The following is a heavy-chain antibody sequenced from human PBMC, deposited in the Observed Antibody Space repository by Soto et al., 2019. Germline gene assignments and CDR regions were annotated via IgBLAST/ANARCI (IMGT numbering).Heavy chain of an antibody. V-gene: IGHV1-69*13. CDR2: IIPIFGTA. D-gene: IGHD3-10*01. CDR1: GGTFSSYA. Sequence: SVKVSCKASGGTFSSYAISWVRQAPGQGLEWMGGIIPIFGTANYAQKFQGRVTITADESTSTAYMELSSLRSEDTAVYYCARGVPRYYGSGSYPPLLDYYYYYGMDVWGQGTTVTVS. CDR3: ARGVPRYYGSGSYPPLLDYYYYYGMDV. J-gene: IGHJ6*02.